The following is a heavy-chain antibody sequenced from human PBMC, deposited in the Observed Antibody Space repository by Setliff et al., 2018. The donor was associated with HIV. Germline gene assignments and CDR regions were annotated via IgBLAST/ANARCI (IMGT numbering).Heavy chain of an antibody. V-gene: IGHV5-51*01. CDR1: GYSFTSNW. CDR2: IYPGDSDA. Sequence: RGESLKISCKGSGYSFTSNWIGWVRQMPGKGLEWMGIIYPGDSDARYSPSFHGQVTISADKSISTAYLQWSSLQASDTAMYYCARRASKASLDYWGQGTLVTVSS. J-gene: IGHJ4*02. CDR3: ARRASKASLDY.